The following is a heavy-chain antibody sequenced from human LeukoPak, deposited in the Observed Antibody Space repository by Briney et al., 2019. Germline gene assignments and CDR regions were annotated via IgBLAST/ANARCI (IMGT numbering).Heavy chain of an antibody. V-gene: IGHV1-2*02. D-gene: IGHD2-8*01. CDR3: ARDVGSCSNGVCFSNGDNWFDP. CDR1: GYSFSGHY. CDR2: INPNSGDT. J-gene: IGHJ5*02. Sequence: EASVKVSCKASGYSFSGHYIHWVRQAPGQGLEWMGWINPNSGDTNSSPNFQGRVTMTRDTSISTAYMGMSGLKSDDTALYYCARDVGSCSNGVCFSNGDNWFDPWGQGTLVTVSS.